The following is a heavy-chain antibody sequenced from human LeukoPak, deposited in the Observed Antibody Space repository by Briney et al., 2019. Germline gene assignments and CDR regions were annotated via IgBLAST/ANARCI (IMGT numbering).Heavy chain of an antibody. CDR3: ARNSCPSGSCYGNRGYFDY. CDR2: IYTSGST. CDR1: GGSMSSGTYY. V-gene: IGHV4-61*02. J-gene: IGHJ4*02. Sequence: SQTLSLTCTVSGGSMSSGTYYWSWIRQPAGKGLEWIGRIYTSGSTNYNPSLKSRITISVDTSKNQFSLKLSSVTAADTAVYYCARNSCPSGSCYGNRGYFDYWGQGTLVTVSS. D-gene: IGHD2-15*01.